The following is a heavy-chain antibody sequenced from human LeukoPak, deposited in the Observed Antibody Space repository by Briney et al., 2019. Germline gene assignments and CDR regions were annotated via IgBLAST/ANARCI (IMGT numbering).Heavy chain of an antibody. CDR3: ARGVWSGYHFDY. V-gene: IGHV4-59*12. CDR1: GGSISSYY. CDR2: IYYSGST. Sequence: SETLSLTCTVSGGSISSYYWSWIRQPPGKGLEWIGYIYYSGSTNYNPSLKSRVTMSVDTSKNQFSLKLSSVTAADTAVYYCARGVWSGYHFDYWGQGTLVTVSS. D-gene: IGHD3-3*01. J-gene: IGHJ4*02.